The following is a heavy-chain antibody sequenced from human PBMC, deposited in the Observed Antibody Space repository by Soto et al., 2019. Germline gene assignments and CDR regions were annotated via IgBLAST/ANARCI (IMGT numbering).Heavy chain of an antibody. CDR2: IYHSGST. CDR3: AREGGAAAGRLYYYYGMDV. J-gene: IGHJ6*02. V-gene: IGHV4-4*02. D-gene: IGHD6-13*01. Sequence: AVSGGSISSSNWWSWVRQPPGKGLEWIGEIYHSGSTNYNPSLKSRVTISVDKSKNQFSLKLSSVTAADTAVYYCAREGGAAAGRLYYYYGMDVWGQGTTVTVSS. CDR1: GGSISSSNW.